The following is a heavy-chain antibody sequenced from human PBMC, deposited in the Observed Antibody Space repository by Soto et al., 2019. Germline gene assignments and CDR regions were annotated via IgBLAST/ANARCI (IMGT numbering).Heavy chain of an antibody. D-gene: IGHD2-15*01. Sequence: QVQLVQSGAEVKKPGASVKISCKTSGYTFAMHYIRWVRQVPGQGLEWMGMINPSDGSTSYVQKFQGRVTMTRDTSATTVFLNMSRLTSHDTAVFYCAREDGGGGRRHDFWGQGTLVTVSS. J-gene: IGHJ4*02. V-gene: IGHV1-46*01. CDR3: AREDGGGGRRHDF. CDR1: GYTFAMHY. CDR2: INPSDGST.